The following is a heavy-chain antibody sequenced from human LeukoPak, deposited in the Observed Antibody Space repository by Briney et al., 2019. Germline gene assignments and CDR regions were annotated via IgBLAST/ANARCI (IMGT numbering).Heavy chain of an antibody. Sequence: ASAKVSCKASGYIFTRYGISWVRQAPGQGLEWMGWISAYNGNTNYAQALQGRVTMTTDTSTTTAYMELRSLTSDDTAVYYCARDFSGNYEHDYWGQGTLVTVSS. D-gene: IGHD3-10*01. CDR2: ISAYNGNT. CDR1: GYIFTRYG. V-gene: IGHV1-18*01. J-gene: IGHJ4*02. CDR3: ARDFSGNYEHDY.